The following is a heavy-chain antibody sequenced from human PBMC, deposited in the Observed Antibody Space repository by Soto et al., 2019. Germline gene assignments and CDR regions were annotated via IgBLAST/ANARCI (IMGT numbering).Heavy chain of an antibody. D-gene: IGHD1-1*01. V-gene: IGHV3-23*01. CDR3: LEVDFDY. CDR2: ISGSDDDT. CDR1: GLIISIYA. Sequence: GGSFRLSCAASGLIISIYAMSWVRQAPGKGLEWVSTISGSDDDTYYADSVKGRFTISRDNSKNTLYLQMNSVRAEDTAVYYCLEVDFDYRGQGTLVTVSS. J-gene: IGHJ4*02.